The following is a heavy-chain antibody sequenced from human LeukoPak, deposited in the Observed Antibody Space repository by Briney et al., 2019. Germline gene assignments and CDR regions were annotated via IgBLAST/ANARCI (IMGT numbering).Heavy chain of an antibody. V-gene: IGHV1-2*02. Sequence: ASVKVSCKASGYTFTGYYMHWVRQAPGQGLEWMGWINPNSGGTNYAQKFQGRVTMTRDTSISTAYMELSRLRSDDTAVYYCGGGDYGDCFGEWGGFDPWGQGTLVTVSS. CDR1: GYTFTGYY. CDR3: GGGDYGDCFGEWGGFDP. J-gene: IGHJ5*02. D-gene: IGHD4-17*01. CDR2: INPNSGGT.